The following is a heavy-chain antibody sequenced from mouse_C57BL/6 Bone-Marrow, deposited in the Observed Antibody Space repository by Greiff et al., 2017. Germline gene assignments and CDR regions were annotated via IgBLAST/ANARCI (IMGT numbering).Heavy chain of an antibody. Sequence: QVQLQQPGAELVRPGSSVKLSCKASGYTFTSYWMHWVKQRPIQGLEWIGNIDPSDSATHYNQKFKDKATLTVDKSSSTAYMQLSSLTSEDSAVYYCARPHYYGSSPYAMDYWGQGTSVTVSS. CDR1: GYTFTSYW. CDR3: ARPHYYGSSPYAMDY. D-gene: IGHD1-1*01. J-gene: IGHJ4*01. V-gene: IGHV1-52*01. CDR2: IDPSDSAT.